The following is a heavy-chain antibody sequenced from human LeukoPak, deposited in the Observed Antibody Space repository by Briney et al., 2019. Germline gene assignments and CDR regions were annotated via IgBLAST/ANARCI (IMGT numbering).Heavy chain of an antibody. CDR2: ISAYNGNT. CDR1: GYTFTSYG. J-gene: IGHJ2*01. D-gene: IGHD3-22*01. CDR3: ARDPIYYDSRWYFDL. Sequence: GASVKVSCKASGYTFTSYGISWVRQAPGQGLEWMGWISAYNGNTNYAQKLQGRVTMTTDTSTSTAYMELRSLRSDDTAVYYCARDPIYYDSRWYFDLWGRGTLVTVSS. V-gene: IGHV1-18*01.